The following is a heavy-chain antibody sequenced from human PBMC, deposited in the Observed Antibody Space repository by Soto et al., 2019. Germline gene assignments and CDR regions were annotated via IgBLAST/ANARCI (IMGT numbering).Heavy chain of an antibody. D-gene: IGHD6-13*01. J-gene: IGHJ4*02. CDR2: ISGSGGST. CDR3: AKLHSSSWYNDPYFDY. Sequence: GGSLRLSCAASGFTFSSYAMSWVRQAPGKGLEWVSAISGSGGSTYYADSVKGRFTISRDNSKNTLYLQMNSLRAEDTAVYYCAKLHSSSWYNDPYFDYWGQGTLVTVSS. CDR1: GFTFSSYA. V-gene: IGHV3-23*01.